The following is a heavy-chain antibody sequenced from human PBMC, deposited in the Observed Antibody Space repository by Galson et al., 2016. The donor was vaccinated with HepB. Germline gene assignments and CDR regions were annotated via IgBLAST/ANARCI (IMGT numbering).Heavy chain of an antibody. V-gene: IGHV3-48*01. D-gene: IGHD2-15*01. J-gene: IGHJ6*02. CDR2: ISSSSSTI. CDR1: GFTFSSYS. CDR3: ARDIIGYCSGGSCYYYHYGMDV. Sequence: SLRLSCAASGFTFSSYSMNWVRQAPGKWLEWVSYISSSSSTIYYADSVKGRFTISRDNSKNTLYLQMNSLRAEDTAVYYCARDIIGYCSGGSCYYYHYGMDVWGQGTTVTGSS.